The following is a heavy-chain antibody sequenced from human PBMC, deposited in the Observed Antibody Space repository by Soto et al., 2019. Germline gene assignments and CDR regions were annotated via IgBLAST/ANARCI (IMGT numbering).Heavy chain of an antibody. CDR1: GGTFSSYA. Sequence: QVQLVQSGAEVKKPGSSVKVSCKASGGTFSSYAISWVRQAPGQGLEWMGGIIPIFGTANYAQKFQGRVTITADESTSTAYMELSSLRSEDTAVYYCARVGVLYYYDSSGYYYPWGQGTLVTASS. D-gene: IGHD3-22*01. V-gene: IGHV1-69*01. CDR3: ARVGVLYYYDSSGYYYP. J-gene: IGHJ5*02. CDR2: IIPIFGTA.